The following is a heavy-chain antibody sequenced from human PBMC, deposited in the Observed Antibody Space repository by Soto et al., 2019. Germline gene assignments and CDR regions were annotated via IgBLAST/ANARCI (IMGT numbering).Heavy chain of an antibody. D-gene: IGHD2-2*01. CDR2: ISAYNGNT. CDR1: GYTFTSYG. V-gene: IGHV1-18*01. CDR3: AREAIDCSSTSCYPRGWFDP. J-gene: IGHJ5*02. Sequence: ASVKVSCKASGYTFTSYGISWVRQAPGQGLEWMGWISAYNGNTNYAQKVQGRVTMTTDTSTSTAYMELRSLRSDDTAVYYCAREAIDCSSTSCYPRGWFDPWGQGTLVTVSS.